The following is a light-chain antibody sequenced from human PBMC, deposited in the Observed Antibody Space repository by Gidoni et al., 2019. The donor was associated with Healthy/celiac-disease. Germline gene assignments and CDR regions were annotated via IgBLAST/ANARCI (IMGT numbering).Light chain of an antibody. J-gene: IGLJ1*01. CDR1: SSDVGSYNL. CDR3: CSYAGSSTYV. Sequence: QSALTHPASVCGTPGLSITISCHGTSSDVGSYNLVSWYQQHPGKAPKLMIYEVSKRPSGVSNRFSGSKSGNTASLTISGLQAEDEADYYCCSYAGSSTYVFGTGTKVTVL. V-gene: IGLV2-23*02. CDR2: EVS.